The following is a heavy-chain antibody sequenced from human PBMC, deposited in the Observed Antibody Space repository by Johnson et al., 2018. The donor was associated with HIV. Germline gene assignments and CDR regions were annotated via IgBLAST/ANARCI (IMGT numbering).Heavy chain of an antibody. Sequence: MLLVESGGGLVQPGGSLRLSCAASGFTFSSYDMHWVRQATGKGLEWVSAIGTAGDTYYPGSVKGRFTISRENAKNSLYLQMNSLRAGDTAVYYCARGLAYCGGAFDIWGQGTMVTVSS. CDR3: ARGLAYCGGAFDI. CDR2: IGTAGDT. J-gene: IGHJ3*02. D-gene: IGHD2-21*01. V-gene: IGHV3-13*01. CDR1: GFTFSSYD.